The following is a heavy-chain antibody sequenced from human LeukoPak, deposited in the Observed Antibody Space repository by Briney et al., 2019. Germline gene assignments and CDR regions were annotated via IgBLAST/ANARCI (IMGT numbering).Heavy chain of an antibody. Sequence: QASETLSLTCTVSGGSISSSSYYWGWIRQPPGKGLEWIGSIYYSGSTYYNPSLKSRVTISVDTSKNQFSLKLSSVTAADTAVYYCGRRSGGREYYFDYWGQGTLVTVSS. V-gene: IGHV4-39*01. D-gene: IGHD1-26*01. CDR3: GRRSGGREYYFDY. J-gene: IGHJ4*02. CDR2: IYYSGST. CDR1: GGSISSSSYY.